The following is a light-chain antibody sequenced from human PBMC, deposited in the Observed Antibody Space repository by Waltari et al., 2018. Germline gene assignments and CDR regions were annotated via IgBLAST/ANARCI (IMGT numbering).Light chain of an antibody. J-gene: IGKJ2*01. V-gene: IGKV1-9*01. CDR2: ATS. Sequence: IQLTQSPSSLSASVGDRVTITCRASQGISSYLAWYQQKPGQVPKILIYATSTLQTGVPSRFSGSGSGTDFTLTISSLQPEDFATYYCQDLNDFPFTFGQGTKLEI. CDR3: QDLNDFPFT. CDR1: QGISSY.